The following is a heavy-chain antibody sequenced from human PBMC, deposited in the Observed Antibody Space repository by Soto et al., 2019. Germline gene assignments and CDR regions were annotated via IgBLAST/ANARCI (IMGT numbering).Heavy chain of an antibody. J-gene: IGHJ5*02. CDR1: GGSISSYY. V-gene: IGHV4-59*01. Sequence: SETLSLTCTVSGGSISSYYWSWIRQPPGKGLEWIGYIYYSGSTNYNPSLKSRVTISVDTSKNQFSLKLSSVTAADTAVYYCARDLDAYGNKWFDPWGQGTLVTVSS. CDR3: ARDLDAYGNKWFDP. D-gene: IGHD4-17*01. CDR2: IYYSGST.